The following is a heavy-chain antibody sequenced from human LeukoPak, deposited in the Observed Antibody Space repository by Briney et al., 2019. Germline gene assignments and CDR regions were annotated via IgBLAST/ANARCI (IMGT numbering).Heavy chain of an antibody. CDR2: IYYSGST. V-gene: IGHV4-31*03. D-gene: IGHD3-10*01. Sequence: SETLSLTCTVSGGSISSGGYYWSWICQHPGKGLEWVGYIYYSGSTYYNPSLKSRVTISVDTSKNQFSLKLSSVTAADTAVYYCARGGIWFGELSHFDYWGQGTLVTVSS. CDR3: ARGGIWFGELSHFDY. CDR1: GGSISSGGYY. J-gene: IGHJ4*02.